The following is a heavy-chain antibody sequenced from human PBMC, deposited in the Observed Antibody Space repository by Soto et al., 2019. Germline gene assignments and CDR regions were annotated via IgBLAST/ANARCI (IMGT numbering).Heavy chain of an antibody. Sequence: EVPLVESGGGVVRPGGSLRLSCAASGFTFDDYGMSWVRQAPGKGLEWVSGINWNGGSTGYADSVKGRFTISRDNAKNSLYLQMNSLRAEDTALYYCARCGSGSYYNQYYYYGMDVWGQGTTVTVSS. CDR2: INWNGGST. D-gene: IGHD3-10*01. CDR1: GFTFDDYG. CDR3: ARCGSGSYYNQYYYYGMDV. J-gene: IGHJ6*02. V-gene: IGHV3-20*04.